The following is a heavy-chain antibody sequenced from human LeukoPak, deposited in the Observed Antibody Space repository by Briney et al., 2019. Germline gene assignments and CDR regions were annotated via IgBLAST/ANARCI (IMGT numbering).Heavy chain of an antibody. CDR2: INSDGSST. CDR3: VGGEYSSSPLGDY. J-gene: IGHJ4*02. CDR1: GFTFGDYA. D-gene: IGHD6-6*01. Sequence: GGSLRLSCTASGFTFGDYAMSWVRQAPGKGLVWVSRINSDGSSTSYADSVKGRFTISRDNAKNTLHLQMNSLRAEDTAVYYCVGGEYSSSPLGDYWGQGTLVTVSS. V-gene: IGHV3-74*01.